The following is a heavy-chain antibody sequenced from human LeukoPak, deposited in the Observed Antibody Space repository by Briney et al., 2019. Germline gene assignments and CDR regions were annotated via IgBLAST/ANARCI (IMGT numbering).Heavy chain of an antibody. CDR3: ARERPDYYYYMDV. J-gene: IGHJ6*03. V-gene: IGHV3-11*04. D-gene: IGHD1-14*01. CDR2: IGSSGSTI. Sequence: SGGSLRLSCAASGFTFSDYYMSWIRQAPGKGLEWVSYIGSSGSTIYYADSVKGRFTISRDNAKNSLYLQMNSLRAEDTAVYYCARERPDYYYYMDVWGKGTTVTVSS. CDR1: GFTFSDYY.